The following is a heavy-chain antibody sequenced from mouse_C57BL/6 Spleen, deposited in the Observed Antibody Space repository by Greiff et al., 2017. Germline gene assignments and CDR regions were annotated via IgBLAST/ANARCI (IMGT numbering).Heavy chain of an antibody. V-gene: IGHV1-52*01. Sequence: VQLQQPGAELVRPGSSVKLSCKASGYTFTSYWMHWVKQRPIQGLEWIGNIDPSNSDTHYNQKFKDKATLTVDTSSSTAYMQRSSLTSEDSAVYYCARKTSHATDCFDYWGQGTTLTVSS. CDR2: IDPSNSDT. J-gene: IGHJ2*01. D-gene: IGHD3-2*02. CDR1: GYTFTSYW. CDR3: ARKTSHATDCFDY.